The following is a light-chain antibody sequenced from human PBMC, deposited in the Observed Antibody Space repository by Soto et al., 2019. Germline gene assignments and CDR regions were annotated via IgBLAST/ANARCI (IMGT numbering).Light chain of an antibody. CDR2: VAS. J-gene: IGKJ1*01. CDR1: QSVSSN. CDR3: QKYNNWPRT. Sequence: EIVMTQSPATLSVSPGERATLFCRASQSVSSNLAWYQQKPGQAPRLLIYVASIRATGVPAWFSESGSGPEFARTIRSMQSEDFAVYYCQKYNNWPRTFGQGNKVEI. V-gene: IGKV3-15*01.